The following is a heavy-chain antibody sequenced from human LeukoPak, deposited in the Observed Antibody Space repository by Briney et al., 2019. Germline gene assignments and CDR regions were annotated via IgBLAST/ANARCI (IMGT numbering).Heavy chain of an antibody. D-gene: IGHD2-2*01. CDR1: GFSFSTYA. CDR3: ARGPKVPTPTYYFDY. J-gene: IGHJ4*02. Sequence: GGSLRLSCAASGFSFSTYAMTWVRQAPGKGLEWVSAPSGSGASTFYADSVKGRFTISRDNSKNTLYLQMNSLRAEDTAVYYCARGPKVPTPTYYFDYWGQGTLVTVSS. V-gene: IGHV3-23*01. CDR2: PSGSGAST.